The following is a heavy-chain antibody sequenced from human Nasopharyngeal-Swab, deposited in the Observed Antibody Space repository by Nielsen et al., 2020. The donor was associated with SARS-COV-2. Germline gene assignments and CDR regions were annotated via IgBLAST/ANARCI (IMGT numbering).Heavy chain of an antibody. CDR2: ISSDSGAK. Sequence: GEPLKISCAASGFSFSTYTMNWVRQAPGKGLEWLSSISSDSGAKYHADSVKGRFTISRDNAKNSLYLEMNSLRAEDTAVYYCTRDRDGGWSFDYWGQGTLVTVSS. D-gene: IGHD6-19*01. V-gene: IGHV3-21*01. CDR3: TRDRDGGWSFDY. J-gene: IGHJ4*02. CDR1: GFSFSTYT.